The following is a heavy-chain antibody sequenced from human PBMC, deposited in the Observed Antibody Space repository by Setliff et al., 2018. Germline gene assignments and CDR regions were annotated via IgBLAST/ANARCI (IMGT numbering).Heavy chain of an antibody. V-gene: IGHV4-61*09. CDR1: DGSLYSGNYY. D-gene: IGHD2-8*02. CDR2: IHGTEGT. CDR3: ARLSPYNTGPPFDY. J-gene: IGHJ4*02. Sequence: SETLSLTCTVSDGSLYSGNYYWTWIRQPAGKALEWIGHIHGTEGTHYNPSLESRVTISRDKSPNQFSLMLRSVTAADTALYYCARLSPYNTGPPFDYWGQGTLVTLSS.